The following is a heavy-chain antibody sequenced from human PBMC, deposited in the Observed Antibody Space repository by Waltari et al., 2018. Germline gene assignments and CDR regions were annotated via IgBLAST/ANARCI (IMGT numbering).Heavy chain of an antibody. D-gene: IGHD3-22*01. Sequence: QVQLVQSGAEVKKPGASVKVSCKASGYPFTGYYMHWVRQAPGQGLEWMGRINPNSGGTNYAQKCQGRVTMTRDTSISTAYMELSRLRSDDTAVYYCARGLLLRDDYWGQGTLVTVSS. CDR2: INPNSGGT. CDR1: GYPFTGYY. J-gene: IGHJ4*02. CDR3: ARGLLLRDDY. V-gene: IGHV1-2*06.